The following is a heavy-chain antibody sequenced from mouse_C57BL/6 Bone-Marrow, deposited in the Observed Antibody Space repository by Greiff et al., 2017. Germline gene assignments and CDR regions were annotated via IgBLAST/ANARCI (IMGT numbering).Heavy chain of an antibody. D-gene: IGHD2-4*01. CDR2: INPNYGTT. CDR3: ARGYDYDYAMDN. J-gene: IGHJ4*01. CDR1: GYSFTDYN. V-gene: IGHV1-39*01. Sequence: EVKLMESGPELVKPGASVKISCKASGYSFTDYNMNWVKQSNGKSLEWIGVINPNYGTTSYNQKFKGKATLTVDNSSSTAYMQLNSLTSEDSAVYYCARGYDYDYAMDNWGQGTSVTVSS.